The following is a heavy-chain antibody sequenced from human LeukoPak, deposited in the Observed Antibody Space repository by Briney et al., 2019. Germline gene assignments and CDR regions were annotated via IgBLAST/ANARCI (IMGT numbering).Heavy chain of an antibody. Sequence: PGRSLRLSCAASGSTFSSYAMHWVRQAPGKGLEWVAVISYDGSNKYYADSVKGRFTISRDNSKNTLYLQMNSLRAEDTAVYYCARDPERLWFGELSGGYYFDYWGQGTLVTVSS. D-gene: IGHD3-10*01. CDR1: GSTFSSYA. J-gene: IGHJ4*02. CDR2: ISYDGSNK. V-gene: IGHV3-30*04. CDR3: ARDPERLWFGELSGGYYFDY.